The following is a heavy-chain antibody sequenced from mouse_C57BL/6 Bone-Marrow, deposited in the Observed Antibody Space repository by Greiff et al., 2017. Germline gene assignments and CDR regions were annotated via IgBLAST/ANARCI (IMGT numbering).Heavy chain of an antibody. CDR2: IDPENGDT. CDR3: TTFYGSSYAGFAY. V-gene: IGHV14-4*01. J-gene: IGHJ3*01. Sequence: EVQLQQSGAELVRPGASVKLSCTASGFNIKDDYMHWVKQRPEQGLEWIGWIDPENGDTEYASKFQGKATIPADTSSNTAYLQLSSLTSEDTAVYYCTTFYGSSYAGFAYWGQGTLVTVSA. D-gene: IGHD1-1*01. CDR1: GFNIKDDY.